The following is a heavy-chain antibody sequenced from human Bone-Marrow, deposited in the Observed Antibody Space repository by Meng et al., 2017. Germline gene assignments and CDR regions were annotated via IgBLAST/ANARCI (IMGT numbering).Heavy chain of an antibody. CDR2: ISYDGSNK. D-gene: IGHD3-16*01. CDR1: GFTFSSYA. CDR3: ARDQRGSLDY. J-gene: IGHJ4*02. Sequence: QPVESGGGVVQPGRSLRLALAASGFTFSSYAMHWVRQAPGKGLEWVAVISYDGSNKYYADSVKGRFTISRDNSKNTLYLQMNSLRAEDTAVYYCARDQRGSLDYWGQGTLVTVSS. V-gene: IGHV3-30*04.